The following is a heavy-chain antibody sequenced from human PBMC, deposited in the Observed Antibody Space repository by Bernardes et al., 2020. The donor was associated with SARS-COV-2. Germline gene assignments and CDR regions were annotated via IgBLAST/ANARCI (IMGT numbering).Heavy chain of an antibody. CDR3: ARDQAEDTAFYYYYGMDV. D-gene: IGHD5-18*01. J-gene: IGHJ6*02. Sequence: ASMKVSCKASGYTFTSYGISWVRQAPGQGLEWMGWISAYNGNTNYAQKLQGRVTMTTDTSTSTAYMELRSLRSDDTAVYYCARDQAEDTAFYYYYGMDVWGQGTTVTVSS. CDR1: GYTFTSYG. CDR2: ISAYNGNT. V-gene: IGHV1-18*01.